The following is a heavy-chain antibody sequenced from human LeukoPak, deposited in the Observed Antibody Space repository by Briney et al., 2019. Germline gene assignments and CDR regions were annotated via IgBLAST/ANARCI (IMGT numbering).Heavy chain of an antibody. J-gene: IGHJ6*03. Sequence: SETLSLTCTVSGGSISSHYWSWIRQAPGKGLEWIGYIYYSGSTNYNPTLKRRVTISVDTSTNPFSLKLSSVTAADTAVYYCARGAAARYYYYYYMDVWGKGTTVTVSS. CDR2: IYYSGST. D-gene: IGHD6-13*01. V-gene: IGHV4-59*11. CDR1: GGSISSHY. CDR3: ARGAAARYYYYYYMDV.